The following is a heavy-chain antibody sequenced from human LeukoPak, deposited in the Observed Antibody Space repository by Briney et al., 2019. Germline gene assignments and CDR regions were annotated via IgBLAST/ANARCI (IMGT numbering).Heavy chain of an antibody. Sequence: PSETLSLTCTVSGGSISNYYWSWIRQPPGKGLEWIGYIYYSGSTNYNPSLKSRVTISVDTSKNQFSLKLSSVTAADTAVYYCARAVTGYYYYGMDVWGQGTTVTVSS. D-gene: IGHD4-11*01. V-gene: IGHV4-59*01. CDR2: IYYSGST. J-gene: IGHJ6*02. CDR1: GGSISNYY. CDR3: ARAVTGYYYYGMDV.